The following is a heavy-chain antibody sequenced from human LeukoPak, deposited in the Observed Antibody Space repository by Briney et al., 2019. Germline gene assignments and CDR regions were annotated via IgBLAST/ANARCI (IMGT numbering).Heavy chain of an antibody. CDR2: ISSSGSTI. CDR3: ARGTYDGYFDF. CDR1: GFTFSSYE. J-gene: IGHJ4*02. Sequence: GGSLRLSCAASGFTFSSYEMNWVRQAPGKGLEWVSYISSSGSTIYYADSVKGRFTISRDNAKNFMYLQMNSLRAEDTALYYCARGTYDGYFDFWGQGTLVTVSS. D-gene: IGHD3-3*01. V-gene: IGHV3-48*03.